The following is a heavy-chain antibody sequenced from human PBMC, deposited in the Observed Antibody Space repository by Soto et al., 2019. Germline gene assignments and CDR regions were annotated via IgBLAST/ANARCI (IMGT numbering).Heavy chain of an antibody. Sequence: ASVKVSCKASGGTFSSYAISWVRQAPGQGLEWMGGIIPIFGTANYAQKFQGRVTITADESTGTAYMELSSLRSEDTAVYYCASPPGTTVTTYSAFDIWGQGTMVTVSS. V-gene: IGHV1-69*13. J-gene: IGHJ3*02. CDR2: IIPIFGTA. D-gene: IGHD4-17*01. CDR1: GGTFSSYA. CDR3: ASPPGTTVTTYSAFDI.